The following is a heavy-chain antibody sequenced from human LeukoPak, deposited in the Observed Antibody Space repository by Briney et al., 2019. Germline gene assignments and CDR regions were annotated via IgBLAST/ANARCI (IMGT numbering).Heavy chain of an antibody. CDR1: GGTFSSYA. CDR2: VIPIFGTA. CDR3: ARVVRDSSGYVPHYFDY. Sequence: ASVKVSCKASGGTFSSYAISWVRRATGQGLEWMGGVIPIFGTANYAQKFQGRVTITTDESTSTAYMELSSLRSEDMAVYYCARVVRDSSGYVPHYFDYWGQGTLVTVSS. V-gene: IGHV1-69*05. D-gene: IGHD3-22*01. J-gene: IGHJ4*02.